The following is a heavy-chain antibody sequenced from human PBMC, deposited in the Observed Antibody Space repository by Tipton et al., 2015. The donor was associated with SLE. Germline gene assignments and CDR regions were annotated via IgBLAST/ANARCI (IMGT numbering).Heavy chain of an antibody. V-gene: IGHV4-38-2*01. Sequence: TLSLTCAVSGYSISSGYYWGWIRQPPGKGLEWIGSIYHSGSTYYNPSLKSRVTISVDTSKNQFSLKLSSVTAADTAVYYCASSPLSSSWYVEADYWGQGTLVTVSS. J-gene: IGHJ4*02. D-gene: IGHD6-13*01. CDR3: ASSPLSSSWYVEADY. CDR2: IYHSGST. CDR1: GYSISSGYY.